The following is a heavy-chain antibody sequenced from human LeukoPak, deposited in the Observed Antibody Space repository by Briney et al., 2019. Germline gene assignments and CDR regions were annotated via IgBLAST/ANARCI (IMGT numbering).Heavy chain of an antibody. D-gene: IGHD6-19*01. CDR1: GGSINSGSYY. CDR2: IYASGST. J-gene: IGHJ5*02. V-gene: IGHV4-61*02. Sequence: PSETLSLTCTVSGGSINSGSYYWSWIRQPAGKGLEWIGRIYASGSTNYNPSLKSRVTISVDTSKNQFSLKLSSVTAADTAVYYCARAAYSSGWYDWFDPWGQGTLVTVSS. CDR3: ARAAYSSGWYDWFDP.